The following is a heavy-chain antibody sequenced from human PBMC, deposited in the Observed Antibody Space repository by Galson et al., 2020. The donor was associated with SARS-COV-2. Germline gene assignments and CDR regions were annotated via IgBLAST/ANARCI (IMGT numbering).Heavy chain of an antibody. V-gene: IGHV3-23*01. CDR3: AKDNYDSSGSRYDY. D-gene: IGHD3-22*01. CDR1: GFTFSNYA. CDR2: ISGSGGST. Sequence: GESLKISCAASGFTFSNYAMNWVRQAPGKGLEWVSEISGSGGSTYYTESVKGRFTISRDNSKNTVYLQMNSLRAEDTAVYYCAKDNYDSSGSRYDYWGQGTLVTVSS. J-gene: IGHJ4*02.